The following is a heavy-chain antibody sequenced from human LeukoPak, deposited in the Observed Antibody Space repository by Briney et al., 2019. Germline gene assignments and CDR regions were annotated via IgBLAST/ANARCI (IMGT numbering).Heavy chain of an antibody. CDR3: ARGAFLPQYSRNFDP. CDR2: MNPDNLNT. D-gene: IGHD3-22*01. Sequence: ASVKVSCKASGYTFTNYDINWVRQATGQGLEWMGWMNPDNLNTGYAQKFQGRVTMTRNTSISTAYMALSSLRSEDTAVYYCARGAFLPQYSRNFDPWGQGTLVTVSS. J-gene: IGHJ5*02. V-gene: IGHV1-8*01. CDR1: GYTFTNYD.